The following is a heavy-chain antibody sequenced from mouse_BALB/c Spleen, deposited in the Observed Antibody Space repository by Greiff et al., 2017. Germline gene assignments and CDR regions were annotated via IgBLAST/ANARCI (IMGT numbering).Heavy chain of an antibody. V-gene: IGHV1-69*02. CDR3: ARDGSSYAYFDV. CDR1: GYTFTSYW. CDR2: IYPSDSYT. Sequence: QVQLKQPGAELVRPGASVKLSCKASGYTFTSYWINWVKQRPGQGLEWIGNIYPSDSYTNYNQKFKDKATLTVDKSSSTAYMQLSSPTSEDSAVYYCARDGSSYAYFDVWGAGTTVTVSS. J-gene: IGHJ1*01. D-gene: IGHD1-1*01.